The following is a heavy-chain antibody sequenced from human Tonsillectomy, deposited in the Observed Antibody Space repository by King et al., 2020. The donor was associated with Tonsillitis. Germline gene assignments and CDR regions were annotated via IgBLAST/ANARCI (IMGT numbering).Heavy chain of an antibody. D-gene: IGHD2-2*01. V-gene: IGHV4-61*02. CDR3: AREPLTRYCRSASCLDY. J-gene: IGHJ4*02. Sequence: HVQLQESGPGPVKPSQTLSLTCTVSGGSVTSGSYYYTWIRQPAGKGLEWIGRIYTSGTTNYNPSLKSRVTISVDTSKNQFSLNLTSVTAADTAVYFCAREPLTRYCRSASCLDYWGQGTLVTVSS. CDR1: GGSVTSGSYY. CDR2: IYTSGTT.